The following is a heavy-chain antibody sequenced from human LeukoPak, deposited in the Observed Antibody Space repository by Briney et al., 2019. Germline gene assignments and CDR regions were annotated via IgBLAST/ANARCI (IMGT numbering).Heavy chain of an antibody. CDR3: ARESVRGANFDY. Sequence: SETLSLTCTVSGGSISSGSYYWSWIRQPAGKGLEWIGRIYTSGSTNYNPSLKSRVTISVDTSKNQFSLKLSSVTAADTAVYYCARESVRGANFDYWGQGTLVTVSS. CDR1: GGSISSGSYY. CDR2: IYTSGST. J-gene: IGHJ4*02. V-gene: IGHV4-61*02. D-gene: IGHD3-10*02.